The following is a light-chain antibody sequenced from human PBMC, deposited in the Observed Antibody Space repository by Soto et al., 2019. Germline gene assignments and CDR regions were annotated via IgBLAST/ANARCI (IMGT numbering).Light chain of an antibody. V-gene: IGKV3-15*01. CDR2: GAS. Sequence: EIVMTQSPATLSVSPGGRATLSCRASQSVYSNLAWYQQKPGQAPRLLIYGASTRATCIPARFSGSGAGTDFTLTISSLQSEDSAVYYCHQYNNWPPVTFGGGTRVEIK. CDR1: QSVYSN. CDR3: HQYNNWPPVT. J-gene: IGKJ4*01.